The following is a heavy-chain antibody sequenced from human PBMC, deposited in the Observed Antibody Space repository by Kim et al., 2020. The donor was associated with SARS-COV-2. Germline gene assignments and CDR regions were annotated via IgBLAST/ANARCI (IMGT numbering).Heavy chain of an antibody. Sequence: GGSLRLSCAASGFTFSSYAMSWVRQAPGKGLEWVSAISGSGGSTNYADSVKGRFTISRDNSKNTLYLQMNSLRAEDTAVYYCAKDHHPKLLGEFHAFDIWGQGTMVTVSS. CDR1: GFTFSSYA. CDR3: AKDHHPKLLGEFHAFDI. D-gene: IGHD3-10*01. CDR2: ISGSGGST. J-gene: IGHJ3*02. V-gene: IGHV3-23*01.